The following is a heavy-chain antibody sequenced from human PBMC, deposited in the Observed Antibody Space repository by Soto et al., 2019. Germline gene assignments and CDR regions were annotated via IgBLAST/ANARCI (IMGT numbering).Heavy chain of an antibody. D-gene: IGHD4-17*01. CDR1: GDSLDSGDSY. CDR3: ARGVYADYSYYFEY. CDR2: IYHYGST. J-gene: IGHJ4*02. V-gene: IGHV4-30-4*01. Sequence: SETLSLTCTVSGDSLDSGDSYWSWIRQPPGKGLEWIGYIYHYGSTSYNPSPKSRLIISVDTSKNQFSLKVSSVTGADTAVYYCARGVYADYSYYFEYWGQGALVTVSS.